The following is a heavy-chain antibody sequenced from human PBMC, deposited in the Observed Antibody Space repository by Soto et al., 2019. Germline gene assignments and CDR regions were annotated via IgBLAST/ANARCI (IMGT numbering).Heavy chain of an antibody. V-gene: IGHV3-30-3*01. J-gene: IGHJ6*02. CDR3: ARDIPYCYDSSGYLSYYYNGMDV. D-gene: IGHD3-22*01. CDR2: ISYDGRNK. Sequence: QVQLVESGGGEVQPGRSLRLTCAAAGFNLSSYAMHWVRQAPGKGLEWVAVISYDGRNKYYADSVKGRFTISRDNSKNMMYLEMNSLRAEDTAVYYCARDIPYCYDSSGYLSYYYNGMDVWGQGTTVTVSS. CDR1: GFNLSSYA.